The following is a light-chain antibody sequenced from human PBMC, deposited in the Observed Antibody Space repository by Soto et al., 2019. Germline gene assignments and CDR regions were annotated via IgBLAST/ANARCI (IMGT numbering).Light chain of an antibody. CDR3: QQYNSFSLT. CDR1: QSISGW. Sequence: IQMTQSPSTLSASVGDRVTITCRASQSISGWLAWYQQKPGKAPKLLIYKASSLESGVPSRFSGSGSGTEFTLTITSLQPDDFATYHCQQYNSFSLTFGGGTKVDIK. J-gene: IGKJ4*01. CDR2: KAS. V-gene: IGKV1-5*03.